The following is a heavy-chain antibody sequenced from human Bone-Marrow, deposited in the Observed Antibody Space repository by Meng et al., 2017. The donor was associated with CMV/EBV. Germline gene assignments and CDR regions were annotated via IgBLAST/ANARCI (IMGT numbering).Heavy chain of an antibody. Sequence: GESLKISCAASGFTFSSYSMNWVRQAPGKGLEWVSSISSSSSYIYYADSVKGRFTISRDNAKNSLYLQMNSLRAEDTAVYYCARGRRWIQLWTSYDAFDIWGQGTMVTVSS. CDR1: GFTFSSYS. J-gene: IGHJ3*02. CDR2: ISSSSSYI. V-gene: IGHV3-21*01. D-gene: IGHD5-18*01. CDR3: ARGRRWIQLWTSYDAFDI.